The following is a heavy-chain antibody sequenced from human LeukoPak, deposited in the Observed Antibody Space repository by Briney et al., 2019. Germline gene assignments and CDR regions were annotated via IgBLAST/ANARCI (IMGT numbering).Heavy chain of an antibody. CDR1: GGSISSSSYY. Sequence: PSETLSLTCTVSGGSISSSSYYWGWIRQPPGKGLEWIGSIYYSGSTYYNPSLKSRVTISVDTSKNQFSLKLSSVTAADTAVYYCARGGEYSYGYEYDYWGQGTLVTVSS. V-gene: IGHV4-39*01. CDR3: ARGGEYSYGYEYDY. J-gene: IGHJ4*02. D-gene: IGHD5-18*01. CDR2: IYYSGST.